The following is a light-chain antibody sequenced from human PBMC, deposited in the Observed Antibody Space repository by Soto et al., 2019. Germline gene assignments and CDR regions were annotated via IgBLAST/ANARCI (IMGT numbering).Light chain of an antibody. Sequence: EIVLTQSPATLSLSPGETATLSCRASQSVRNYLAWYQQKPGQAPRLLIYGASNRATGTPDRFSGSGSGTDFTLTISRLEPEDFAVYYCHQYDSWTFGQGIKVDIK. V-gene: IGKV3-20*01. CDR2: GAS. J-gene: IGKJ1*01. CDR1: QSVRNY. CDR3: HQYDSWT.